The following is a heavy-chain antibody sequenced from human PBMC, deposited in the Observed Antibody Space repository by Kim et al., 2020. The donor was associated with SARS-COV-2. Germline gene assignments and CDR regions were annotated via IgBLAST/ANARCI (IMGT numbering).Heavy chain of an antibody. CDR3: ARNTIYDFWSGFQDYYYMDV. CDR2: IYYTGST. D-gene: IGHD3-3*01. J-gene: IGHJ6*03. V-gene: IGHV4-39*01. Sequence: SETLSLTCTVSGGSISSSSYYWGWIRQPPGKGLEWVGSIYYTGSTYYNPSLKSRVTISVDTSKNQFSLNLSSVTAADTAVYYCARNTIYDFWSGFQDYYYMDVWGKGPPVTVSS. CDR1: GGSISSSSYY.